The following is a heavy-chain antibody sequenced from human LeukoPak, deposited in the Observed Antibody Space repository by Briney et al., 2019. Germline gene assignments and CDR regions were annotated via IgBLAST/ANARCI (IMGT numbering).Heavy chain of an antibody. CDR1: GFTFSSYW. V-gene: IGHV3-74*01. D-gene: IGHD3-22*01. CDR2: INSDGSST. Sequence: PGGSLRLSCAASGFTFSSYWMHWVRQAPGKGLVWVSRINSDGSSTGYADSVKGRFTISRDNAKNTLYLQMNSLRAEDTAVYYCARERDYYDSSGINWFGPWGQGTLVTVSS. J-gene: IGHJ5*02. CDR3: ARERDYYDSSGINWFGP.